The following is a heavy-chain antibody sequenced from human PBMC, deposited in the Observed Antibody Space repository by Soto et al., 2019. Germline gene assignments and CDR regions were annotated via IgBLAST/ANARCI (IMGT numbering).Heavy chain of an antibody. V-gene: IGHV4-34*02. Sequence: QVHLQQWGAGLLKPSETLSLTCGVYGGSLRGSYWSWIRQPPGKALEWLGKVTHSGSTTFNPSLKSRVSVSVDTSDNQFSLKLTSVTAADTAVYYCPRGHIPVYGPVPDYFDSWGQGTLVTVSS. CDR3: PRGHIPVYGPVPDYFDS. CDR1: GGSLRGSY. CDR2: VTHSGST. J-gene: IGHJ4*02. D-gene: IGHD2-21*01.